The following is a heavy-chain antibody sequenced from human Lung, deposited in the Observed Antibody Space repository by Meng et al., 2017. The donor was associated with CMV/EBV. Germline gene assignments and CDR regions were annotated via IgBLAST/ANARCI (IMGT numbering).Heavy chain of an antibody. CDR3: ARGCTNTNCYKSDFDY. J-gene: IGHJ4*02. CDR2: INGDGSST. Sequence: SCAASGFTFNNYWMHWVRQAPGKGLVWVSRINGDGSSTTYADSVKGRFTISRDNAKNTLYLQMNSLRAEDTAVYYCARGCTNTNCYKSDFDYWRQGTLVTVSS. CDR1: GFTFNNYW. V-gene: IGHV3-74*01. D-gene: IGHD2-2*02.